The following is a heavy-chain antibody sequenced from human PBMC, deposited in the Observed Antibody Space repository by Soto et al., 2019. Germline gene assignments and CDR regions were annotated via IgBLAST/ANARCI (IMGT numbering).Heavy chain of an antibody. J-gene: IGHJ6*02. V-gene: IGHV4-30-4*01. CDR2: IFSSGTT. D-gene: IGHD3-16*01. CDR1: GDSISSGNKY. Sequence: QVQLRESGPGLVMPSQTLSLTCTVSGDSISSGNKYWSWIRQPPGKGLEWIGYIFSSGTTYYNPSLKSRLTMSLDTSQNQFSLKLNSVTDADTAVYYCARVPSPFDYCYAMDVWGQGTTVTVSS. CDR3: ARVPSPFDYCYAMDV.